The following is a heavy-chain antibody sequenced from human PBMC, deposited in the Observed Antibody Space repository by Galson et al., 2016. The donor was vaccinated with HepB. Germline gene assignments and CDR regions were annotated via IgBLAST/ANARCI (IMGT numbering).Heavy chain of an antibody. D-gene: IGHD3-16*01. CDR3: ATITFRAALGPFNH. CDR1: GYDFTNYA. J-gene: IGHJ4*02. Sequence: SVKVSCKASGYDFTNYAINWLRQAPGQGPEWMGWIATNTGSPTYAPGFTVRFVFSLDTSVGPAYLRIKGLQTEDTAMYYCATITFRAALGPFNHWGQGTRVTVSS. V-gene: IGHV7-4-1*02. CDR2: IATNTGSP.